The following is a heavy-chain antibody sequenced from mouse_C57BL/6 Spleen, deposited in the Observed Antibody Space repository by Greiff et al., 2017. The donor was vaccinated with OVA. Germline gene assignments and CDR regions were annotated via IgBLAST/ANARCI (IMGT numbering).Heavy chain of an antibody. V-gene: IGHV1-9*01. CDR2: ILPGSGST. J-gene: IGHJ2*01. CDR1: GYTFTGYW. Sequence: QVQLQQSGAELMKPGASVKLSCKATGYTFTGYWIEWVKQRPGHGLEWIGEILPGSGSTNYNDKFKGKATFTSDTSSNTAYMQLSSLTTEDSAIYYCARRLCDYWGQGTTLTVSS. CDR3: ARRLCDY.